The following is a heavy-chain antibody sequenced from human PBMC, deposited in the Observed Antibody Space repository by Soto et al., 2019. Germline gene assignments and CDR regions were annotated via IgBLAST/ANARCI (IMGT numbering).Heavy chain of an antibody. J-gene: IGHJ6*02. V-gene: IGHV1-69*12. Sequence: QVQLVQSGAEVKKPGSSVKVSCKASGGSLSNYGISWVRQAPGQGLEWMGAIIPVFGTPNYAQKFQDRVAITADEATTTVYMEVRSLTSEDTAVYYCARGAATNIVVTTYYAMDVWGQGTTVTVSS. CDR2: IIPVFGTP. D-gene: IGHD4-17*01. CDR1: GGSLSNYG. CDR3: ARGAATNIVVTTYYAMDV.